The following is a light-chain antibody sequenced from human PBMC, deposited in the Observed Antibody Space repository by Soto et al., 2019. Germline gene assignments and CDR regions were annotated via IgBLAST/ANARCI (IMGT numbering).Light chain of an antibody. CDR2: EVS. J-gene: IGLJ3*02. V-gene: IGLV2-8*01. CDR3: ISYAGSNNRV. Sequence: QSALTQPPSASGSPGQSVTISCTGTSSDVGDYNYVSWYQQHPGKAPKLMIYEVSKRPSGVPDRFSGSKSGNTASLTVSGLQAEDEADYYCISYAGSNNRVFGGGTKLTVL. CDR1: SSDVGDYNY.